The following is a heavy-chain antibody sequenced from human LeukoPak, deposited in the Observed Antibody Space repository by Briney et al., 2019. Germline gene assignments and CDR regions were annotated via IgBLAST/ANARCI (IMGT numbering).Heavy chain of an antibody. CDR3: ARGGLVVVPGSIAGFDP. V-gene: IGHV4-4*07. J-gene: IGHJ5*02. CDR1: GGSISSYY. D-gene: IGHD2-2*01. Sequence: PSETLSLTXTVSGGSISSYYWNWIRKPAGKGLEWIGRMYSSGETNYNPSLRSRVTMSIDTSKNHFSLRLNSVTAADTAVYYCARGGLVVVPGSIAGFDPWGQGTLVTVSS. CDR2: MYSSGET.